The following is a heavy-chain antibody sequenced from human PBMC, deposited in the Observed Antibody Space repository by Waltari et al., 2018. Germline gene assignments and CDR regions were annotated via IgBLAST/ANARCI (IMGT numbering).Heavy chain of an antibody. CDR1: GYSISSGFY. D-gene: IGHD1-26*01. CDR2: IYHSGTT. CDR3: ARQELLLPFYY. J-gene: IGHJ4*02. V-gene: IGHV4-38-2*01. Sequence: QVQLQESGPGLVKPSETLSLTCAVSGYSISSGFYWGWIRQPPGKGLEWIATIYHSGTTSYNPSLKSRVTISVDTSKNQFSLKLSSVTAADTAVYYCARQELLLPFYYWGQGTLVTVSS.